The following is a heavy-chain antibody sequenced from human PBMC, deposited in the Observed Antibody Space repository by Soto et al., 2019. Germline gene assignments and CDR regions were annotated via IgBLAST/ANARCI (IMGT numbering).Heavy chain of an antibody. CDR1: GGSISGYY. CDR3: ARDLWGYCGTDCYPLDV. J-gene: IGHJ6*02. CDR2: MYNTGST. V-gene: IGHV4-59*01. Sequence: PSETLSLTCTVSGGSISGYYWSWIRQPPGKGLEWIGYMYNTGSTVYNPSFKSRVTISVDTSKNQFSLKLNSVTAADTAVYYWARDLWGYCGTDCYPLDVWGQGTTVS. D-gene: IGHD2-21*02.